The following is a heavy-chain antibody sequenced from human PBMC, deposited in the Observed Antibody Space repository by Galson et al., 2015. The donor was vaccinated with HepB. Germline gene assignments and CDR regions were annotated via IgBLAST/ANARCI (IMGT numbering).Heavy chain of an antibody. CDR1: GGTFSSYA. CDR2: IIPIFGTA. Sequence: SGGTFSSYAISWVRQAPGQGLEWMGGIIPIFGTANYAQKFQGRVTITADESTSTAYMELSSLRSEDTAVYYCASAGNWKRFDYWGQGTLVTVSS. V-gene: IGHV1-69*01. CDR3: ASAGNWKRFDY. D-gene: IGHD1-20*01. J-gene: IGHJ4*02.